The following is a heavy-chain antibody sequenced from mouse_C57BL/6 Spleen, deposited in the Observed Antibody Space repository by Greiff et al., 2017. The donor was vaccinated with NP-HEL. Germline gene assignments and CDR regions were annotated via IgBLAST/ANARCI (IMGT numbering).Heavy chain of an antibody. Sequence: VQLQQSVAELVRPGASVKLSCTASGFNIKNTYMYWVKQRPEQGLEWIGRIDPANGNTKYAPKFQGKATITADTSSNTAYLQLSSLTSEDTAIYYCAREGVITTGRGAMDYWGQGTSVTVSS. CDR2: IDPANGNT. CDR1: GFNIKNTY. D-gene: IGHD1-1*01. CDR3: AREGVITTGRGAMDY. J-gene: IGHJ4*01. V-gene: IGHV14-3*01.